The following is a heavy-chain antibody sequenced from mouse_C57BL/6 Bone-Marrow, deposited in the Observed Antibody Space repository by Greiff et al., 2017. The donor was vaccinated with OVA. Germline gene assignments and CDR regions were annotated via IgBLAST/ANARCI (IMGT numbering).Heavy chain of an antibody. CDR1: GYTFTSYW. D-gene: IGHD1-1*01. Sequence: QVQLQQPGAELVRPGSSVKLSCKASGYTFTSYWMHWVKQRPIQGLEWIGNIDPSDSETHYNQKFKDKATLTVDKSSSTAYMQLSSLTSEDSAVYYCARCGSSYDFDYWGQGTTLTVSS. J-gene: IGHJ2*01. CDR3: ARCGSSYDFDY. CDR2: IDPSDSET. V-gene: IGHV1-52*01.